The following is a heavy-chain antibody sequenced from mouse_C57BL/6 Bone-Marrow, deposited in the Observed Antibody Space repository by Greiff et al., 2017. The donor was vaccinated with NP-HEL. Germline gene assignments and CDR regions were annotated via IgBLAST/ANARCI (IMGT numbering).Heavy chain of an antibody. CDR3: ARGSMDY. V-gene: IGHV1-55*01. CDR1: GYTFTSYW. Sequence: QVQLQQPGAELVKPGASVKMSCKASGYTFTSYWITWVKQRPGQGLEWIGDIYPGSGSTTYNEKFKSKATLTVDQSSSTAYMQLSSLTSEDSAVYYCARGSMDYWGQGTSVTVSS. CDR2: IYPGSGST. J-gene: IGHJ4*01.